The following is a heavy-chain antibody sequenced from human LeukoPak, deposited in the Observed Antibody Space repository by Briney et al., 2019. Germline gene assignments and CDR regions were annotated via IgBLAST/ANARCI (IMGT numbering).Heavy chain of an antibody. J-gene: IGHJ6*02. CDR2: IWYDGSNK. CDR1: GFTFSSYG. Sequence: GGSLRLSCAASGFTFSSYGMHWVRQAPGKGLEWVAVIWYDGSNKYYADSVKGRFTISRDNSKNTLYLQMNSLRAEDTAVYYCARDFRDSYSYGMDVWGQGTTVTVSS. V-gene: IGHV3-33*01. CDR3: ARDFRDSYSYGMDV.